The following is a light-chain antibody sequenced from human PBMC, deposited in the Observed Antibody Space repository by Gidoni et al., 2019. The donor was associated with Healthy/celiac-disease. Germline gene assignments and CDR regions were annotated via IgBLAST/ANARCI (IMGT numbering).Light chain of an antibody. J-gene: IGKJ3*01. CDR3: MQALQTPRT. CDR1: QSLLHSNGYNY. Sequence: DIVMTQFPLSLHVTPGEPASISCRSSQSLLHSNGYNYLDCYLQKPWQSPQLLIYLGSNRASGVPDRFSGSGSGTDFTLKISKVEAEDVGVYYCMQALQTPRTFGPGTKVDIK. V-gene: IGKV2-28*01. CDR2: LGS.